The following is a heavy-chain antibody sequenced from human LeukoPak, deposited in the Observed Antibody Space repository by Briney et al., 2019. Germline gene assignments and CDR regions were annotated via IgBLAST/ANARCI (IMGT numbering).Heavy chain of an antibody. CDR1: GFTFSSYS. CDR2: ISSSSSYI. J-gene: IGHJ4*02. Sequence: PGGSLRLSCAGSGFTFSSYSMNWVRQAPGKGLEWVSSISSSSSYIYYADSVKGRFTISRDNAKNSLYLQMNSLRAEDTAVYYCASQRGRGYSYGYSDYWGQGTLVTVSS. D-gene: IGHD5-18*01. CDR3: ASQRGRGYSYGYSDY. V-gene: IGHV3-21*01.